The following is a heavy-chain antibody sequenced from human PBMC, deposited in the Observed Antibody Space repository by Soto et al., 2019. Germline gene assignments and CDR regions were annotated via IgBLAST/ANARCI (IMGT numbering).Heavy chain of an antibody. CDR1: GGSISSSSYY. CDR2: IYYSGST. V-gene: IGHV4-39*01. Sequence: QLQLQESGPGLVKPSETLSLTCTVSGGSISSSSYYWGWIRQPPGKGLEWIGSIYYSGSTYYNPSLKSRVTISVDTSKNQFSLKLSSVTAADTAVYYCARHWRDSSSWYWKRGDFDYWGQGTLVTVSS. D-gene: IGHD6-13*01. J-gene: IGHJ4*02. CDR3: ARHWRDSSSWYWKRGDFDY.